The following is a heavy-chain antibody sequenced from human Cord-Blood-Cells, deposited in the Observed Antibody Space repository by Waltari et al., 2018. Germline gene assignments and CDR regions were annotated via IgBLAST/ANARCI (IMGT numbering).Heavy chain of an antibody. CDR3: ARPLFWSGYYDAFDI. J-gene: IGHJ3*02. CDR1: GYSFTSYW. D-gene: IGHD3-3*01. CDR2: IYPGYSDT. Sequence: ELQLVQSGAEVKKPGESLKVSCKGSGYSFTSYWLGRIGEIPGKCLEWKGIIYPGYSDTRYSPSFQGQVTISADKSISTAYLQWSSLKASDTAMYYCARPLFWSGYYDAFDIWGQGTMVTVSS. V-gene: IGHV5-51*01.